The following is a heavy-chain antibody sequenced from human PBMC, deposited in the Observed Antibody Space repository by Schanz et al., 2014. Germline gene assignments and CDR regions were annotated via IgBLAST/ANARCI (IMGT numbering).Heavy chain of an antibody. CDR3: VRDSFFAFDY. J-gene: IGHJ4*02. D-gene: IGHD3-3*01. CDR2: VSRSTPDI. CDR1: GFSFSSYA. V-gene: IGHV3-48*01. Sequence: EVQLLESGGGLVQPGGSLRLSCATSGFSFSSYAMNWVRQAPGKGLEWVSYVSRSTPDIYYADSVKGRFTMSRDNAKNSVFLQMNSLRAEDTAVYYCVRDSFFAFDYWGQGTRVTVSS.